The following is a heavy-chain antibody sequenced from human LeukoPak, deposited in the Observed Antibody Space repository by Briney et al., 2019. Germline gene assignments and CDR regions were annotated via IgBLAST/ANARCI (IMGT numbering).Heavy chain of an antibody. V-gene: IGHV3-7*01. J-gene: IGHJ4*02. CDR2: IKQDGSEK. D-gene: IGHD1-7*01. CDR1: GFTFSNYW. Sequence: GGSLRLSCAASGFTFSNYWMSWVRQAPEKGLEWVANIKQDGSEKYYVNSVKGRFTISRDNAKNSLYLQMNSLRAEDTAIYYCAREDDWNYEDYWGQGTLVTVSS. CDR3: AREDDWNYEDY.